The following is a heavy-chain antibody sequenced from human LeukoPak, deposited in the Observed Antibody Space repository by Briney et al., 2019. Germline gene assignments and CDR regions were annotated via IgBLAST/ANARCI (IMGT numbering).Heavy chain of an antibody. CDR2: IYTSGST. Sequence: SQTLSLTCTVSGGSISSGSYYWSWIRQPAGKGLEWIGRIYTSGSTNYNPSLKSRVTISVDTPKNQFSLQLSSVTAADTAVYYCARGPTYCSSSSCLQGEWGQGTLVTVSS. CDR1: GGSISSGSYY. V-gene: IGHV4-61*02. J-gene: IGHJ4*02. CDR3: ARGPTYCSSSSCLQGE. D-gene: IGHD2-15*01.